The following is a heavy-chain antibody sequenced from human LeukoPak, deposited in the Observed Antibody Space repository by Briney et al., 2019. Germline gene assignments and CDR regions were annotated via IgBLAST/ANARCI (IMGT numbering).Heavy chain of an antibody. V-gene: IGHV4-59*01. J-gene: IGHJ4*02. CDR3: ARATYDSSGVGY. CDR1: ADSISIYY. D-gene: IGHD3-22*01. Sequence: SETLSLTCTVSADSISIYYCNWFRQAPGKGLEWIGYIYYSGGTKYNPSLKSRVTISADTSKNQFSLKLYSVTAADTAVYYCARATYDSSGVGYWGQGILVTVSS. CDR2: IYYSGGT.